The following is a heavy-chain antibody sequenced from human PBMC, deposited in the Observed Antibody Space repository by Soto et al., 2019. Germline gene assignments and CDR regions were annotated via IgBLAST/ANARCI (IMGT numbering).Heavy chain of an antibody. CDR3: PKSVGGTGNGLDV. CDR2: IDNAGSSA. CDR1: GFTFSIYW. D-gene: IGHD2-8*02. V-gene: IGHV3-74*01. J-gene: IGHJ6*02. Sequence: PGGSLRLSCAASGFTFSIYWMHWVRQAPGKGPVWASRIDNAGSSARYADSVKGRFTISRDNAKNTVYLQMNSLRAEDTAVYYCPKSVGGTGNGLDVWGQGTTVTVSS.